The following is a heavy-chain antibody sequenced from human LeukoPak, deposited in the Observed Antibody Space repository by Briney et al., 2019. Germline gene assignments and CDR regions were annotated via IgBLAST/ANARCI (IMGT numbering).Heavy chain of an antibody. CDR2: FNPNSGGT. CDR3: ARTKPPCTSCLLLDY. V-gene: IGHV1-2*02. CDR1: GYTFTGYY. Sequence: GASVKVSCRASGYTFTGYYIHWLRQAPGQGLEWMGWFNPNSGGTNYAPKLQGLVTMSSDTSIATAYMELNRLISDDTAVYYCARTKPPCTSCLLLDYWGQGTLVTVSS. D-gene: IGHD2-2*01. J-gene: IGHJ4*02.